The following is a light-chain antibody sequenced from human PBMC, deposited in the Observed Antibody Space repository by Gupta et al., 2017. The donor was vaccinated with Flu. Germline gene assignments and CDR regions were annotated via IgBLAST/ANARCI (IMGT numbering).Light chain of an antibody. CDR2: WAS. CDR3: HQYYATPRT. Sequence: SLGERATINCKSSQSVLYTSDNQNYLAWHQQKSGQPPKLLLYWASTRESGVPDRFSGSGSGTXFTLTIXNLQAEDVAVYYCHQYYATPRTFGXGTKVEI. CDR1: QSVLYTSDNQNY. V-gene: IGKV4-1*01. J-gene: IGKJ1*01.